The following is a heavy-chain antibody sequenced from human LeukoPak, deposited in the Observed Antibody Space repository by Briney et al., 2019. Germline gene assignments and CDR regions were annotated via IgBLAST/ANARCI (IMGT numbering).Heavy chain of an antibody. J-gene: IGHJ4*02. D-gene: IGHD2-2*01. CDR3: ARQIVVVPAAHFDY. CDR1: GDSISTYY. V-gene: IGHV4-59*05. Sequence: SETLSLTCTVSGDSISTYYWSWIRQSAGKGLEWIGSIYYSGSTYYNPSLKSRVTISVDTSKNQFSLKLSSVTAADTAVYYCARQIVVVPAAHFDYWGQGTLVTVSS. CDR2: IYYSGST.